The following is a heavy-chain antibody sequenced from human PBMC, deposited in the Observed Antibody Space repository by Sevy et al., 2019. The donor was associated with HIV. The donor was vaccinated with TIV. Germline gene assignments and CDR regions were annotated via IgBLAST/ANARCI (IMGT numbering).Heavy chain of an antibody. V-gene: IGHV3-30*03. CDR1: GFTFSSYD. D-gene: IGHD3-16*01. CDR3: ARVALTCGGDPYDKHYFLDV. Sequence: GGSLRLSCAAPGFTFSSYDMHWVRQAPGKGLEWVAVISYDGSNKFYLDSVKGRFTISRDNSKSTLYLQLSSLRAEDTAVYYCARVALTCGGDPYDKHYFLDVWGKGTTVTVSS. J-gene: IGHJ6*04. CDR2: ISYDGSNK.